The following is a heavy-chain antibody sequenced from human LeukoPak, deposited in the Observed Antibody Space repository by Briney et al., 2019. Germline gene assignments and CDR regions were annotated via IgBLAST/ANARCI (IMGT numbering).Heavy chain of an antibody. V-gene: IGHV5-51*01. Sequence: GESLKISCKDSGYSFTSYWIAWVRQMPGKGLEWMGIIYPGDSDTRYSPSFQGQVTISADKSTSTAYLQWSSLKASDTAMYYCARLNTGDGDDASRWFDPWGQGTLVTVSS. J-gene: IGHJ5*02. CDR3: ARLNTGDGDDASRWFDP. D-gene: IGHD4-17*01. CDR2: IYPGDSDT. CDR1: GYSFTSYW.